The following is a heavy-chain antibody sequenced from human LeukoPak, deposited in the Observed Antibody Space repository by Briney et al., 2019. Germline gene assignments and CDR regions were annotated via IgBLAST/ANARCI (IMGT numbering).Heavy chain of an antibody. CDR3: ARTTEGYCSSASCFGFSYSYYMDV. V-gene: IGHV4-61*01. CDR1: GFSITSGYF. D-gene: IGHD2-2*01. J-gene: IGHJ6*03. CDR2: IYYSGST. Sequence: SETLSLTCTVSGFSITSGYFWGWIRQPPGKGLEWIGYIYYSGSTNYNPSLKSRVTISVDTSKNQFSLKLSSVIAADTAVYYCARTTEGYCSSASCFGFSYSYYMDVWGKGTTVTISS.